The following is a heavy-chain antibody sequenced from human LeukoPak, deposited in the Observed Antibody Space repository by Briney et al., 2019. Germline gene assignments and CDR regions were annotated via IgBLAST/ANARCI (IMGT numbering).Heavy chain of an antibody. CDR1: GFTFSSFW. Sequence: GGSLRLSCAASGFTFSSFWMNWVRHTPGKGLEWVANIEGDGSEKNYMDSVKGRFTISRDNAKKSLHLQMNSLRAEDTGVYYCAGGSGWLIDYWGQGTLVTVFS. CDR2: IEGDGSEK. D-gene: IGHD6-19*01. J-gene: IGHJ4*02. CDR3: AGGSGWLIDY. V-gene: IGHV3-7*03.